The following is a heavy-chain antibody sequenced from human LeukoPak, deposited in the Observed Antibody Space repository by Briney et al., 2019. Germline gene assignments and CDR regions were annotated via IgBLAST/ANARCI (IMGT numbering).Heavy chain of an antibody. CDR3: AKIGYCSSASCLGDTFEI. Sequence: TGGSLRLSCAASGFTFSSYSMNWVRQAPGKGLEWVSSISSSSSYIYYADSVKGRFTISRDNAKNSLYLQMNSLRAEDTAVYYCAKIGYCSSASCLGDTFEIWGQGTMVTVSS. D-gene: IGHD2-2*01. J-gene: IGHJ3*02. V-gene: IGHV3-21*01. CDR1: GFTFSSYS. CDR2: ISSSSSYI.